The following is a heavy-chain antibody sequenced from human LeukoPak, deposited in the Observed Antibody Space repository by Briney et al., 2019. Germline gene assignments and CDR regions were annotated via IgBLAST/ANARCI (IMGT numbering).Heavy chain of an antibody. CDR3: ARQYYDILTGYSRGAFDI. D-gene: IGHD3-9*01. CDR1: GGSISSSSYY. Sequence: SETLSLTCTVPGGSISSSSYYWGWIRQPPGKGLEWIGSIYYSGSTYYNPSLKSRVTISVDTSKNQFSLKLSSVTAADTAVYYCARQYYDILTGYSRGAFDIWGQGTMVTVSS. J-gene: IGHJ3*02. V-gene: IGHV4-39*01. CDR2: IYYSGST.